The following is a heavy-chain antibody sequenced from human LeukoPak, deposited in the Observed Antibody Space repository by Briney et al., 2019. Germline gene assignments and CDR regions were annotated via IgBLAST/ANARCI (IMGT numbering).Heavy chain of an antibody. CDR2: IKQDGSEK. CDR3: ARAESYDYVWGSPMNY. J-gene: IGHJ4*02. CDR1: GFTFSSYW. D-gene: IGHD3-16*01. Sequence: PGGSLRLSCAASGFTFSSYWMSWVRQAPGKGLEWVANIKQDGSEKYYVDSVKGRFTISRDNAKNSLYLQMNSLRAEDTAVYYCARAESYDYVWGSPMNYWGQGTLVTVSS. V-gene: IGHV3-7*01.